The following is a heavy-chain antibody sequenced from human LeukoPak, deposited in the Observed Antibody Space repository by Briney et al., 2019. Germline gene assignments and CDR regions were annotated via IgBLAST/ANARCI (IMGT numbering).Heavy chain of an antibody. J-gene: IGHJ4*02. Sequence: SETLSLTCAVYGGSYSGYYWSWIRQPPGKGLEWIGEINHSGSTNYNPSLKSRVTISVDTSKNQFSLKLSSVTAADTAVYYCARPVVPSPIYYFDYWGQGTLVTVSS. CDR2: INHSGST. V-gene: IGHV4-34*01. CDR1: GGSYSGYY. D-gene: IGHD2-2*02. CDR3: ARPVVPSPIYYFDY.